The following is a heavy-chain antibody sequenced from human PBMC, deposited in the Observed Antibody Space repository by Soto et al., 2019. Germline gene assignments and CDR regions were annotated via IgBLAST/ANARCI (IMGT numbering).Heavy chain of an antibody. V-gene: IGHV1-69*01. CDR2: IIPIFGTA. J-gene: IGHJ4*02. CDR1: GGTFSSYA. Sequence: QVQLVQSGAEVKKPGSSVKVSCKASGGTFSSYAISWVRQAPGQGLEWMGGIIPIFGTANYAQKFQGRVTITADESTSTAYMELSSLRSEDTAVYYCARDPNYYDSSGYPYWGQGTLVTVSS. CDR3: ARDPNYYDSSGYPY. D-gene: IGHD3-22*01.